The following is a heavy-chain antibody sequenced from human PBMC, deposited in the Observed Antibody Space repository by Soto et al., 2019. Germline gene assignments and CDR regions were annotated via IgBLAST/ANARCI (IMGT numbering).Heavy chain of an antibody. Sequence: QVTLKESGPVLVKPTETLTLTCTVSGFSLSNARMGVSWIRQPPGKALEWLAHIFSNDEKSYSTSLKSRLTXSXDXXKSQVVLTMTNMDPVDTATYYCARTPLAVDDAFDIWGQGTMVTVSS. V-gene: IGHV2-26*01. J-gene: IGHJ3*02. D-gene: IGHD6-19*01. CDR1: GFSLSNARMG. CDR3: ARTPLAVDDAFDI. CDR2: IFSNDEK.